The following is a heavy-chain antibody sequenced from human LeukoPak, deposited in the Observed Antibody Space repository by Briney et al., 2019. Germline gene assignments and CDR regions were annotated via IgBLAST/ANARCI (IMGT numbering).Heavy chain of an antibody. D-gene: IGHD3-22*01. V-gene: IGHV1-18*01. CDR3: ARVSLWYDSSGYSLEDV. Sequence: ASVKVSCKASGYTFTSYGISWVRQAPGQGLEWMGWISAYNGNTNYAQKFQGRVTMTRNTSISTAYMELSSLRSEDTAVYYCARVSLWYDSSGYSLEDVWGQGTTVTVSS. J-gene: IGHJ6*02. CDR2: ISAYNGNT. CDR1: GYTFTSYG.